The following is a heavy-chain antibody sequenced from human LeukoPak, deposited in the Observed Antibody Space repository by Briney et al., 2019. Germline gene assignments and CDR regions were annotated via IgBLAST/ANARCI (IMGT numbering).Heavy chain of an antibody. CDR3: AKRDTSGLYHFDY. Sequence: GGSLRLSCAASGFTSSIYGMSWVRQAPGKGLEWVSSITNGGDNTYYADFVQGRFTIYRDNSRNSLHLQMSSLRAEDTAIYFCAKRDTSGLYHFDYWGQGTLVTVSS. CDR1: GFTSSIYG. V-gene: IGHV3-23*01. J-gene: IGHJ4*02. D-gene: IGHD5-12*01. CDR2: ITNGGDNT.